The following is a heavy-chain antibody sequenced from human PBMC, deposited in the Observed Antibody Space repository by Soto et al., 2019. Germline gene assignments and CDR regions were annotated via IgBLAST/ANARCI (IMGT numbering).Heavy chain of an antibody. D-gene: IGHD2-2*01. CDR3: AGTRGCSSTSCPPNYYYYSGMDV. CDR1: GGTFSSYA. Sequence: QVQLVQSGAEVKKPGSSVTVSCKASGGTFSSYAITWVRQAPGQGLEWMAGIIPIFGILNYAQKFQGRVTLTADESTTTVSMALIRLRSEATAVYYCAGTRGCSSTSCPPNYYYYSGMDVWGQGPTVTVSS. V-gene: IGHV1-69*01. J-gene: IGHJ6*02. CDR2: IIPIFGIL.